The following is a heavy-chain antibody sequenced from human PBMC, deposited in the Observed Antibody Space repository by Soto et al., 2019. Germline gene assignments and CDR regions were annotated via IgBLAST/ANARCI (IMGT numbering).Heavy chain of an antibody. Sequence: EVQLVESGGGLVQPGGSLRLSRAASGFTFSNYNMNWVRQAPGKGLEWVSYISSSTSSIYYADSVKGRFTISRDNAKNSLYLQMNSLRAEDTAVYYCATVPYYDILTDSTRGYWGQGTLVTVSS. J-gene: IGHJ4*02. D-gene: IGHD3-9*01. V-gene: IGHV3-48*01. CDR2: ISSSTSSI. CDR1: GFTFSNYN. CDR3: ATVPYYDILTDSTRGY.